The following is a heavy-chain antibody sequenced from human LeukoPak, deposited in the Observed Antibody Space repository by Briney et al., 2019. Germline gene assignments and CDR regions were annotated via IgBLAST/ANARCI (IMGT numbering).Heavy chain of an antibody. D-gene: IGHD3-22*01. V-gene: IGHV5-51*01. CDR1: GYSFTSYW. J-gene: IGHJ4*02. CDR2: IYPGDSDT. Sequence: GESLKISCKDSGYSFTSYWIGWVRQMPGKGLEWMGIIYPGDSDTRYSPSFQGQVTISADKSISTAYLQWSSLKASDTAMYYCARRNYYDSSGYPYYFDYWGQGTLVTVSS. CDR3: ARRNYYDSSGYPYYFDY.